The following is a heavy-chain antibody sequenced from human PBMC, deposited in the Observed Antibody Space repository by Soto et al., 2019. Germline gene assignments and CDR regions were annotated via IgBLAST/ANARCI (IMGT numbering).Heavy chain of an antibody. D-gene: IGHD2-2*01. Sequence: QVQLVQSGAEVKKPGSSVKVSCKASGGTFSSYAISWVRQAPGQGVEWMGGIIPVFGTANYAQKFQGRVTITADESTSTAYMELSSLRSEDTGVYYCARHVPAAGYYYGMDVWGQGTTVTVSS. CDR2: IIPVFGTA. CDR1: GGTFSSYA. J-gene: IGHJ6*02. CDR3: ARHVPAAGYYYGMDV. V-gene: IGHV1-69*12.